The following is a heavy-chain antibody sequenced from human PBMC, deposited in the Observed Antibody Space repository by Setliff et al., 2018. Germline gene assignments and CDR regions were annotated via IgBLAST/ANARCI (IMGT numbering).Heavy chain of an antibody. Sequence: PGGSLRLSCAASGFTFKTYAMSWVRQAPGKGLEWVASITGSGGDRDYADSVKGRFTISRDNSKNTLYLQMNSLRAEDTAVYYCVTSTIIIYYFDFWGQGTPVTVSS. D-gene: IGHD3-10*01. J-gene: IGHJ4*02. V-gene: IGHV3-23*01. CDR1: GFTFKTYA. CDR3: VTSTIIIYYFDF. CDR2: ITGSGGDR.